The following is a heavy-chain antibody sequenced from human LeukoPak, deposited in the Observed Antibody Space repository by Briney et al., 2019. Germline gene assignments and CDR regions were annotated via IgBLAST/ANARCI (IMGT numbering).Heavy chain of an antibody. CDR1: GYIFTTYW. V-gene: IGHV5-51*01. J-gene: IGHJ4*02. Sequence: GESLKITCKGSGYIFTTYWIGWVRQMPGKGPEWMGVINPSDSDTRYSPSFQGQVTISADKSISTAYLQWSSLKASDAALYYCARYSGGYIDFWGQGTLVTVSS. CDR3: ARYSGGYIDF. CDR2: INPSDSDT. D-gene: IGHD6-19*01.